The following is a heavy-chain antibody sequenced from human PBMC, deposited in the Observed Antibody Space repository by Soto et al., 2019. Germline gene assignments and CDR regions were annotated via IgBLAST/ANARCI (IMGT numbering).Heavy chain of an antibody. CDR3: AKDDGAGYYGMDV. Sequence: EVQLLEAGGGLVQPGGSLRLSCAASGFTFSSYAMSWVRQAPGKGLEWVSAISGSGGSTYYADSVKGRFTISRDNSKNTLYLQMNSLRAEDTAVYYCAKDDGAGYYGMDVWGQGTTVTVSS. CDR2: ISGSGGST. V-gene: IGHV3-23*01. D-gene: IGHD6-19*01. CDR1: GFTFSSYA. J-gene: IGHJ6*02.